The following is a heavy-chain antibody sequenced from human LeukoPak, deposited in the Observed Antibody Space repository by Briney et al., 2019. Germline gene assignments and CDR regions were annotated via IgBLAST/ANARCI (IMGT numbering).Heavy chain of an antibody. J-gene: IGHJ4*02. CDR2: IYYSGST. CDR3: ARDRYYDSSGYYFLDY. Sequence: PSETLSLTCTVSGGSISSSSYYWGWIRQPPGKGLEWIGTIYYSGSTYYNPSLKSRVTISVDTSKNQFSLKLSSVTAADTAVYYCARDRYYDSSGYYFLDYWGQGTLVTVSS. CDR1: GGSISSSSYY. D-gene: IGHD3-22*01. V-gene: IGHV4-39*02.